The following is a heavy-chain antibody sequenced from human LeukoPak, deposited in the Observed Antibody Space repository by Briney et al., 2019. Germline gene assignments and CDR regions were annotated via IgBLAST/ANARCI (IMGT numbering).Heavy chain of an antibody. D-gene: IGHD2-15*01. J-gene: IGHJ3*02. CDR2: IYPGDSDT. CDR1: GYSFTSYW. CDR3: ARQLGYCSGGSCGTTNAFDI. Sequence: GESLKISCKGSGYSFTSYWIGWVRQMPGKGLEWMGIIYPGDSDTRYSPSLQGQVTISADKSISTAYLQWSSLKASDTAMYYCARQLGYCSGGSCGTTNAFDIWGQGTMVTVSS. V-gene: IGHV5-51*01.